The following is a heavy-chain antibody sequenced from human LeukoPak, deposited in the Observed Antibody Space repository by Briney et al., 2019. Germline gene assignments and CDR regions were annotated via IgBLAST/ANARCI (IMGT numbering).Heavy chain of an antibody. CDR1: GYSFTSYW. J-gene: IGHJ6*04. V-gene: IGHV5-10-1*01. CDR2: IDPSDSYT. CDR3: ARHKRLEVPAATYYYYYYGMDV. D-gene: IGHD2-2*01. Sequence: GESLKISCKGSGYSFTSYWISWVRQMPGKGLEWMGRIDPSDSYTNYSPSFQGHVTISADKSISTAYLQWSSLKASDTAMYYCARHKRLEVPAATYYYYYYGMDVWGKGTTVTISS.